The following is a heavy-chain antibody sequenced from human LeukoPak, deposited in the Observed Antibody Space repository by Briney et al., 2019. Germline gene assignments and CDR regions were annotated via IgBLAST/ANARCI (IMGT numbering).Heavy chain of an antibody. CDR1: GYTFTGYY. V-gene: IGHV1-2*02. CDR2: INPNSGGT. J-gene: IGHJ4*02. CDR3: ARVRAVGGAQNNPLFY. Sequence: GASVKVSCKASGYTFTGYYMHWVRQAPGQGLEWMGWINPNSGGTNYAQKFQGRVTMTRDTSISTAYMELSRLRSDDTAVYYCARVRAVGGAQNNPLFYWGQGTLVTVSS. D-gene: IGHD3-16*01.